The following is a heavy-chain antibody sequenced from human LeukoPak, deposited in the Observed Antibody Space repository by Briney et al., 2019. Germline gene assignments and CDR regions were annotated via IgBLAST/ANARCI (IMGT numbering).Heavy chain of an antibody. V-gene: IGHV3-7*03. CDR3: ARVKDYGSGSYYPTFDY. CDR1: GFTFSNYW. D-gene: IGHD3-10*01. J-gene: IGHJ4*02. Sequence: GGSLRLSCTASGFTFSNYWMIWVRQAPGKGLEWVSIIRQDGNEKYSMDSVRGRFTISRDNARTSLYLQMDSLRAEDTAVYHCARVKDYGSGSYYPTFDYWGQGTLVTVSS. CDR2: IRQDGNEK.